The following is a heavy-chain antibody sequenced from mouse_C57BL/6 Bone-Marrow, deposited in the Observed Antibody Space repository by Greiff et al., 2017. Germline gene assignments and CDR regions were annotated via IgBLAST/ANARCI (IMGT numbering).Heavy chain of an antibody. CDR2: IDPEDGDT. CDR1: GFNIKDYY. CDR3: TTLRGYYGSSSHWYFDV. D-gene: IGHD1-1*01. V-gene: IGHV14-1*01. J-gene: IGHJ1*03. Sequence: VQLKQSGAELVRPGASVKLSCTASGFNIKDYYMHWVKQRPEQGLEWIGRIDPEDGDTEYAPKFQGKATMTADTSSNTAYLQLSSLTSEDTAVYYCTTLRGYYGSSSHWYFDVWGTGTTVTVSS.